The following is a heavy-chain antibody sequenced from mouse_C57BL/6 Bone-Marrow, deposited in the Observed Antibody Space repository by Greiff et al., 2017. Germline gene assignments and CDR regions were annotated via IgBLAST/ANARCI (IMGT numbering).Heavy chain of an antibody. CDR3: ARRVGRWYFDV. Sequence: EVQGVESGPELVKPGASVKMSCKASGYTFTDYNMHWVKQSHGKSLEWIGYINPNNGGTSYNQKFKGKATLTVNKSSSTAYMELRSLTSEDSAVYYCARRVGRWYFDVWGTGTTVTVSS. V-gene: IGHV1-22*01. J-gene: IGHJ1*03. CDR2: INPNNGGT. CDR1: GYTFTDYN. D-gene: IGHD4-1*01.